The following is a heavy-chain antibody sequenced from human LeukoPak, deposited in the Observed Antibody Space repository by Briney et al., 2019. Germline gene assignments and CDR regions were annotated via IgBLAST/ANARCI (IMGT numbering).Heavy chain of an antibody. J-gene: IGHJ4*02. CDR2: IYYSGST. D-gene: IGHD4-23*01. V-gene: IGHV4-39*07. CDR3: AREPSDGGNTFDY. CDR1: GGSISSSSYY. Sequence: SETLSLTCTVSGGSISSSSYYWGWIRQPPGKGLEWIGSIYYSGSTYYNPSLKSRVTISVDRSKNQFSLKLSSVTAADTAVYYCAREPSDGGNTFDYWGQGTLVTVSS.